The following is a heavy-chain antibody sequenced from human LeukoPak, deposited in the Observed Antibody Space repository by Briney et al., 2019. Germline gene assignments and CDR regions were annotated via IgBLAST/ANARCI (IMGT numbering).Heavy chain of an antibody. CDR1: GYTFISYY. CDR3: ARHSLIGTTPFDY. V-gene: IGHV1-46*01. J-gene: IGHJ4*02. Sequence: ASVKVSCKASGYTFISYYIHWVRQAPGQGLEWMGLINPSSGNTPYAQQFQGRVAMTRDTSTSTVYMELSSLRSEDTAVYYCARHSLIGTTPFDYWGQGTLVTVPS. CDR2: INPSSGNT. D-gene: IGHD1-20*01.